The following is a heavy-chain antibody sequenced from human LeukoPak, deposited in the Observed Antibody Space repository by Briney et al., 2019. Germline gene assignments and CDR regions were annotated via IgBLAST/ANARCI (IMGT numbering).Heavy chain of an antibody. D-gene: IGHD6-13*01. V-gene: IGHV4-4*07. CDR1: GGSISSYY. Sequence: SETLSLTCTVSGGSISSYYRSWVRQPAGKGLEWIGPIYTSGGTTYNPSFKSRVTMSVDTSRNQFSLKLNSVTAADTAVYYCARVGAQQQLVRCKGYYGMDVWGQGTTVTVSS. J-gene: IGHJ6*02. CDR3: ARVGAQQQLVRCKGYYGMDV. CDR2: IYTSGGT.